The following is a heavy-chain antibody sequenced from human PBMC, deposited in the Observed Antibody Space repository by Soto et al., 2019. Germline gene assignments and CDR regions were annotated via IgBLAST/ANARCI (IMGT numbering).Heavy chain of an antibody. J-gene: IGHJ6*02. CDR3: AREKTSYGMDV. V-gene: IGHV1-8*01. CDR1: GYTFTSYD. CDR2: MNPNSGNT. Sequence: QVQRVPSGAEVKKPGASVKVSCKASGYTFTSYDINLVRQATGQGLEWMGWMNPNSGNTGYAQKFQGRVTMTRNTSISTAYMELSSLRSEDTTVYYCAREKTSYGMDVWGQGTTVTVSS.